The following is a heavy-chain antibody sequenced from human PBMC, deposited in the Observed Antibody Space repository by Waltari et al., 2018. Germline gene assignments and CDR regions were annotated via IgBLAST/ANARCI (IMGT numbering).Heavy chain of an antibody. CDR2: ISDSGKTT. V-gene: IGHV3-11*01. J-gene: IGHJ4*02. Sequence: QVQLVESGGGLVKPGGSLRLSCAASGFTFSDYYIGWIRQDPGKGLEWISYISDSGKTTYYADAVKGRFTVSRDNAKNSVYLQMNSLRVEDTAVYYCARDAYCGGDCSYDYWGQGTLVTVSS. CDR3: ARDAYCGGDCSYDY. D-gene: IGHD2-21*01. CDR1: GFTFSDYY.